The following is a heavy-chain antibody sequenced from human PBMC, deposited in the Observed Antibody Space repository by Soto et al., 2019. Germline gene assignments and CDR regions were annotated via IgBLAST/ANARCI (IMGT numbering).Heavy chain of an antibody. CDR1: GFTFSDYW. V-gene: IGHV3-7*01. J-gene: IGHJ4*02. D-gene: IGHD4-17*01. CDR3: ARESDGDYLL. CDR2: IKKDGSEK. Sequence: EVQLVESGGDLVQPGGSLRLSCAASGFTFSDYWMTWVRQAPGKGLEWVANIKKDGSEKHYGDSGEGRFTISRDNAENSLYLQMNSRRAEDTALYYCARESDGDYLLWGQGTLVTVSS.